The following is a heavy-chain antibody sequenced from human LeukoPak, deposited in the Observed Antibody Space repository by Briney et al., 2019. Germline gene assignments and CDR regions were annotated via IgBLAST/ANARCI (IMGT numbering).Heavy chain of an antibody. Sequence: ASVKVSCKASGSTITTYDISWVRQDTGQGLVWMGWVNPNSGNTDYAQKFQGRVTITRSTSISTAYMELSSLSSTDPCISYCAIEGCSGGSCYLGYWGQGTLVTVSS. CDR1: GSTITTYD. CDR3: AIEGCSGGSCYLGY. CDR2: VNPNSGNT. D-gene: IGHD2-15*01. V-gene: IGHV1-8*03. J-gene: IGHJ4*02.